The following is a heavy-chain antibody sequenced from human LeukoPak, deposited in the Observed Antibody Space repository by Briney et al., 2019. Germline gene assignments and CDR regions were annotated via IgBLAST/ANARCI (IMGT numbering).Heavy chain of an antibody. CDR3: ARDCPNPNIAAAGTVPVLDY. J-gene: IGHJ4*02. CDR1: GSTFSSSA. D-gene: IGHD6-13*01. V-gene: IGHV3-33*08. Sequence: PGGSLRLSCAAAGSTFSSSAVSWVRQAPGKGLEWVAVIWYDGSKKYYADSVKGRFTISRDNSKNTLYLQMNSLRAEDTAVYYCARDCPNPNIAAAGTVPVLDYWGQGTLVTVSS. CDR2: IWYDGSKK.